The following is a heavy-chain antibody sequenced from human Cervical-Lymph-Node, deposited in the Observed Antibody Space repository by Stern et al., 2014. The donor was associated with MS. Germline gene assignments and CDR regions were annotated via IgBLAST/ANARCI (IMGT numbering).Heavy chain of an antibody. CDR3: ARHGPPRRRDDSNHPNFDY. J-gene: IGHJ4*02. V-gene: IGHV4-59*08. Sequence: QVQLQESGPGLVKPSETLSLTCTVSGGSISSNYWSWIRQPPGKGLEWIGYLYYSGNTNYNPSLKSRVTTSVDTTKNQFSLPLATGTAADTAVYYCARHGPPRRRDDSNHPNFDYWGPGTLVAVSS. D-gene: IGHD5-24*01. CDR2: LYYSGNT. CDR1: GGSISSNY.